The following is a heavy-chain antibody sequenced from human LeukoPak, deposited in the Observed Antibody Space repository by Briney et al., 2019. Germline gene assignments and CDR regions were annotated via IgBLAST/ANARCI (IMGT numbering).Heavy chain of an antibody. CDR3: AKLLYYYDSSQPY. D-gene: IGHD3-22*01. Sequence: GRSLRLSCAASGFTFSSYGMSWVRQAPGKGLEWVSAISGSGGSTYYADSVKGRFTISRGNSKNTLYLQMNSLRAEDTAVYYCAKLLYYYDSSQPYWGQGTLVTVSS. V-gene: IGHV3-23*01. CDR2: ISGSGGST. CDR1: GFTFSSYG. J-gene: IGHJ4*02.